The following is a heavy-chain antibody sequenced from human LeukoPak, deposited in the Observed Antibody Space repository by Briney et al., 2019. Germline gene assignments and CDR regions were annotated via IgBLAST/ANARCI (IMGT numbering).Heavy chain of an antibody. Sequence: GGSLRLSCAVSGFIFNNAWMNWVRQAPGKGLEWVGRVKSKTDGCTTDYAAPVKGRFTISRDDSKNTLYLQMNSLKTEDTAVYYCTTAGSGWYKFDYWGQGTLVTVSS. CDR2: VKSKTDGCTT. J-gene: IGHJ4*02. CDR3: TTAGSGWYKFDY. V-gene: IGHV3-15*01. D-gene: IGHD6-19*01. CDR1: GFIFNNAW.